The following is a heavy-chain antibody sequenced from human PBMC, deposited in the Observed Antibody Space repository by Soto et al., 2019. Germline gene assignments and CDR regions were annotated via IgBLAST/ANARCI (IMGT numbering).Heavy chain of an antibody. D-gene: IGHD3-16*01. J-gene: IGHJ4*02. V-gene: IGHV3-48*02. CDR3: TRDLHYAFDY. CDR1: GFSFSSYS. CDR2: ISSSSAPI. Sequence: PGGSLRLSCAASGFSFSSYSMNWVRQAPGKGLEWISYISSSSAPIYADSVRGRFTISRDNAKNSRYLQMNNLRDEDTAVYYCTRDLHYAFDYWGQGILVTVSS.